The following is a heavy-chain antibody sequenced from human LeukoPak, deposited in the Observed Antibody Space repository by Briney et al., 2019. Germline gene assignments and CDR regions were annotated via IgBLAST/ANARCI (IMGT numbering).Heavy chain of an antibody. CDR1: GFTFSIYG. CDR2: ISYDGSNK. V-gene: IGHV3-30*03. CDR3: ARVLGVGYGATNLAY. J-gene: IGHJ4*02. Sequence: GGSLRLSCAASGFTFSIYGMHWVRQAPGKGLEWVAVISYDGSNKYYADSVKGRFTISRDNSKNTLYLQMNSLRAEDTAVYYCARVLGVGYGATNLAYWGQGTLVTVSS. D-gene: IGHD1-26*01.